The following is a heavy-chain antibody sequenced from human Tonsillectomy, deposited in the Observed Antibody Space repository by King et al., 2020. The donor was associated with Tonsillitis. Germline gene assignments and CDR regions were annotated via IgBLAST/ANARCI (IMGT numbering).Heavy chain of an antibody. V-gene: IGHV1-58*02. Sequence: QLVESGPEVKKPGTSVKVSCKASGFTFSRSAMQWVRQARGQRLEWIGWIVVGSGNTNYAQSFQERVTITRDMSTSTAYMELSSLRSEDTAVYCCAAGTNYYGSGTYYNNEDYWGQGTLVTVSP. J-gene: IGHJ4*02. CDR3: AAGTNYYGSGTYYNNEDY. CDR2: IVVGSGNT. D-gene: IGHD3-10*01. CDR1: GFTFSRSA.